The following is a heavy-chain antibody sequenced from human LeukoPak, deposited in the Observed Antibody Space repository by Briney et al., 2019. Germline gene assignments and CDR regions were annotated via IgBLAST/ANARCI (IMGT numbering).Heavy chain of an antibody. D-gene: IGHD6-6*01. CDR2: ISYDGSKK. CDR1: GFTFSSYA. CDR3: ARGSSFDY. V-gene: IGHV3-30-3*01. J-gene: IGHJ4*02. Sequence: GGSLRLSCAASGFTFSSYAMHWVRQAPGKGLEWVAVISYDGSKKYYADSMKGRFTISRDNSKNTLYLQMNSLRAEDTAVYYCARGSSFDYWGQGTLVTVSS.